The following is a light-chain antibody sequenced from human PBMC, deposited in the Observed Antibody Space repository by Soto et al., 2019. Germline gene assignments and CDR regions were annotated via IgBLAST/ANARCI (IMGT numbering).Light chain of an antibody. J-gene: IGLJ2*01. Sequence: QSVLTQPPSASGTPGQRVTISCSGSSFNIGSNAVNWYQQLPGTAPKLLIYSNTQRPSGVPDRCSGSKSGTSASLAISGLQSEDEADYYCAAWDDSLNGVVFGGGTKLTVL. CDR3: AAWDDSLNGVV. CDR1: SFNIGSNA. CDR2: SNT. V-gene: IGLV1-44*01.